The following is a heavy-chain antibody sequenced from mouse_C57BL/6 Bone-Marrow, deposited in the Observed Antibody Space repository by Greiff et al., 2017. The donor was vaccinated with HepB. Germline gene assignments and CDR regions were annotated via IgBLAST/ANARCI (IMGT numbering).Heavy chain of an antibody. CDR3: ARSGTRDY. J-gene: IGHJ2*01. CDR2: IHPNSGST. D-gene: IGHD4-1*01. CDR1: GYTFTSYW. Sequence: VKLQESGAELVKPGASVKLSCKASGYTFTSYWMHWVKQRPGQGLEWIGMIHPNSGSTNYNEKFKSKATLTVDKSSSTAYMQLSSLTSEDSAVYYCARSGTRDYWGQGTTLTVSS. V-gene: IGHV1-64*01.